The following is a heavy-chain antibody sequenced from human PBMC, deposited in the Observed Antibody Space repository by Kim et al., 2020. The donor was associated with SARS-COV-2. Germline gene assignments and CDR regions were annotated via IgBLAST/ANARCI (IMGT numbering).Heavy chain of an antibody. CDR3: AKTSGHCPTGACYTNC. J-gene: IGHJ4*02. Sequence: VKSRFTISRDDSKNTLYLQMNSLRPADTAVYYCAKTSGHCPTGACYTNCWGQGTLVTVSS. D-gene: IGHD2-8*01. V-gene: IGHV3-30*02.